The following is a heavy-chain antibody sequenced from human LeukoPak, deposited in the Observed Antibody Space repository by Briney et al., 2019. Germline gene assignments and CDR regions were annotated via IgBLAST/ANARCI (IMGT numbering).Heavy chain of an antibody. D-gene: IGHD3-22*01. V-gene: IGHV3-30*18. CDR2: ISYDGSNK. J-gene: IGHJ3*02. CDR1: GFTFSSYG. Sequence: GGSLRLSCAASGFTFSSYGMHWVRQAPGKGLEWVAVISYDGSNKYYADSVKGRFTISRDNSKNTLYLQMNSLRAEDTAVYYCAKGYLDMIAQGPDAFDIWGQGTMVTVSS. CDR3: AKGYLDMIAQGPDAFDI.